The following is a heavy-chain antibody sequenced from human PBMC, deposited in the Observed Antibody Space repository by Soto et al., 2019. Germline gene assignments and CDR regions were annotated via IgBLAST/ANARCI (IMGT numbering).Heavy chain of an antibody. J-gene: IGHJ4*01. CDR3: TTHSRGNTPGGGY. D-gene: IGHD3-16*01. CDR2: LRSKAGGGTA. CDR1: GFTFSDAW. Sequence: EVQLVESGGALVEPGGSLRLSCVASGFTFSDAWMSWVRQAPGKGLEWVGRLRSKAGGGTADYAAPVKGRFTISRDDSKNTLYLQMNSLKSEDTAVYYCTTHSRGNTPGGGYWGHGTLVTVSS. V-gene: IGHV3-15*02.